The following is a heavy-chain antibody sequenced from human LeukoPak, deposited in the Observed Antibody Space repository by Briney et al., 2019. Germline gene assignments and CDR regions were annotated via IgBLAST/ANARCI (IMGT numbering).Heavy chain of an antibody. CDR2: ISGSGAGT. J-gene: IGHJ4*02. CDR3: AKMVREFYTISYYFDY. Sequence: PGGSLRLSCAVSGLTFSSYAMNWVRQAPGEGLEWVSGISGSGAGTYYADSVKGRFTISRDNSKNTLYLQMNSLRAEDTAVYYCAKMVREFYTISYYFDYWGQGTLVTVSS. D-gene: IGHD2-8*01. CDR1: GLTFSSYA. V-gene: IGHV3-23*01.